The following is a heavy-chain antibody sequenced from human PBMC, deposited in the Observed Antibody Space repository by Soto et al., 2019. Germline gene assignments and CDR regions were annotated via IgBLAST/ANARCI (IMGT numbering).Heavy chain of an antibody. CDR1: GFTFSSYW. V-gene: IGHV3-7*01. CDR3: AASLIAVAGNVCFQH. Sequence: GGSLRLSCAASGFTFSSYWMSWVRQAPGKGLEWVANINPDGSVIYYVDSVKGRFTISRDNAKNSLYLQMNSLRAEDTAVYYCAASLIAVAGNVCFQHWGQGTLVTVSS. J-gene: IGHJ1*01. D-gene: IGHD6-19*01. CDR2: INPDGSVI.